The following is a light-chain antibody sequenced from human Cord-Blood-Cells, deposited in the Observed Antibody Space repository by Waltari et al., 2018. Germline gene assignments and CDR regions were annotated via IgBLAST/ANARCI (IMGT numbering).Light chain of an antibody. CDR1: QSVSSY. J-gene: IGKJ2*03. Sequence: EIVLTQSPVTLSLSPGERATLSCRASQSVSSYLAWYQQKPCQAPRLLIYDASNRATGIPARFSGSGSGTDFTLTISSLEPEDFAVYYCQQRSNWPRYSFGQGTKLEIK. V-gene: IGKV3-11*01. CDR3: QQRSNWPRYS. CDR2: DAS.